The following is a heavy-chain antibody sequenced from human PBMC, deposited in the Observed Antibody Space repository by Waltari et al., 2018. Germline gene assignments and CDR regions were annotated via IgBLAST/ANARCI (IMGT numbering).Heavy chain of an antibody. CDR3: ATGREYYDSSGVFDD. CDR1: GFTFDDCT. D-gene: IGHD3-22*01. J-gene: IGHJ4*02. Sequence: EVQLVESGGVVVQPGGSLRPSCAASGFTFDDCTMHWARQAPGKGLEWVARINWDGGKTIYAESLKGRFTITTDNSTNTLYLQMNRLRTEDTAVYYCATGREYYDSSGVFDDWGQGTLVIVSS. CDR2: INWDGGKT. V-gene: IGHV3-43*01.